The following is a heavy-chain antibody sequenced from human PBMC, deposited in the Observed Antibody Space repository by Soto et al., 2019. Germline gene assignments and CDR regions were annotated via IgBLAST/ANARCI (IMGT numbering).Heavy chain of an antibody. CDR1: GGSISTSSYY. Sequence: SETLSLTCTVSGGSISTSSYYWGWIRQPPGKGLEWIGSVYYSGRTYDNPSLKSRVTPSVDRSKNQFSLKLTSVTAADTAVYYCARLLYDSRGYYYFDYWGQGTLVTVS. CDR2: VYYSGRT. D-gene: IGHD3-22*01. CDR3: ARLLYDSRGYYYFDY. J-gene: IGHJ4*02. V-gene: IGHV4-39*01.